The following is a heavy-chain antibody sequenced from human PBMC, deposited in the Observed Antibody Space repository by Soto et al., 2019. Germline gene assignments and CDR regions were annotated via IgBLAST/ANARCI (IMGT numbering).Heavy chain of an antibody. Sequence: ASVKVSCKASGYTFTGYYMHWVRQAPGQGLEWMGIINPNSGSTNYAQKFQGRATMTRDTSTSTVYMELSSLRSEDTAVYYCARDNGYRLPYYYYYGMDVWGQGTTVTVSS. V-gene: IGHV1-46*01. CDR3: ARDNGYRLPYYYYYGMDV. D-gene: IGHD6-25*01. CDR2: INPNSGST. CDR1: GYTFTGYY. J-gene: IGHJ6*02.